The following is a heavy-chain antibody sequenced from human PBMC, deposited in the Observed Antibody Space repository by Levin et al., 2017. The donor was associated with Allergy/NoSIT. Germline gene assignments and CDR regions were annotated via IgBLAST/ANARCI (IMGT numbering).Heavy chain of an antibody. CDR3: AREKGVVAAIDY. D-gene: IGHD2-15*01. V-gene: IGHV3-7*01. Sequence: GGSLRLSCAASGFTFSSYWVSWVRQAPGKGLEWVANIKQDGSEKYYVDSVKGRFTISRDNAKNSLYLQMNSLRAEDTAVYYCAREKGVVAAIDYWGQGTLVTVSS. J-gene: IGHJ4*02. CDR2: IKQDGSEK. CDR1: GFTFSSYW.